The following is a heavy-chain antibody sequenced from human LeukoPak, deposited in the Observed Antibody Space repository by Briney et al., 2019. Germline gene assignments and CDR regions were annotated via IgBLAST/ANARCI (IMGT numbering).Heavy chain of an antibody. CDR2: ISGSGGST. J-gene: IGHJ4*02. CDR3: AKDSPMIATGGY. Sequence: GGSLRLSCAASGFTFSSYAMSWVRQAPGEGLEWVSAISGSGGSTYYADSVKGRFTNSRENSKNTLYLQMNSLRAEDTAVYYCAKDSPMIATGGYWGQGTLVTVSS. D-gene: IGHD3-22*01. V-gene: IGHV3-23*01. CDR1: GFTFSSYA.